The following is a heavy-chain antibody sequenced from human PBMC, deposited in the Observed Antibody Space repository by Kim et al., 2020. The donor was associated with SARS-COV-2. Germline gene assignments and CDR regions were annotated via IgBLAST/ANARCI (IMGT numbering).Heavy chain of an antibody. V-gene: IGHV1-2*06. CDR3: ARGMVRGVNPWFDP. J-gene: IGHJ5*02. D-gene: IGHD3-10*01. CDR1: GYTFTGYY. Sequence: ASVKVSCKASGYTFTGYYMHWVRQAPGQGLEWMGRINPNSGGTNYAQKFQGRVTMTRDTSISTAYMELSRLRSDDTAVYYCARGMVRGVNPWFDPWGQGTLVTVSS. CDR2: INPNSGGT.